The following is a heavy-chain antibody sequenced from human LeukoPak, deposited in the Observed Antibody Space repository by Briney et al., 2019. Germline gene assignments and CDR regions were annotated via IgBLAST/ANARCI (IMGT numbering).Heavy chain of an antibody. V-gene: IGHV4-39*01. CDR1: GGSISSSSYY. J-gene: IGHJ4*02. Sequence: SETLSLTCTVSGGSISSSSYYWGWIRQPPGKGLEWIGSIYYSGSTYYNPSLKSRVTISVDTSKNQFSLKLSSVTAADTAAYYCASLTYYYGSGSYSFDYWGQGTLVTVSS. D-gene: IGHD3-10*01. CDR3: ASLTYYYGSGSYSFDY. CDR2: IYYSGST.